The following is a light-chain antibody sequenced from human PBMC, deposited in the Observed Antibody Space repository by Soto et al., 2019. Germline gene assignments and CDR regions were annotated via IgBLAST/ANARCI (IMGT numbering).Light chain of an antibody. J-gene: IGKJ1*01. Sequence: EIVLTQSPGTLSLSPGERATLSCRASQSVSSSYLAWYQQKPGQAPRLLIYGASSRATGIPDRFSGGGSGTDFTLTISRLEPEDFAVYYCQHYGSSQTFGQGTKVEIK. CDR3: QHYGSSQT. V-gene: IGKV3-20*01. CDR2: GAS. CDR1: QSVSSSY.